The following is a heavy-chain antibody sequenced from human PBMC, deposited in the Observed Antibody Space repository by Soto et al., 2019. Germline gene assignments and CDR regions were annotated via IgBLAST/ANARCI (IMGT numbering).Heavy chain of an antibody. V-gene: IGHV3-21*01. CDR3: ARDSSFWIAAAGSDDY. Sequence: GGSLRLSCAASGFTFSSYSMNWVRQAPGKGLEWVSSISSSSSYIYYADSVKGRFTISRDNAKNSLYLQMNSLRAEDTAVYYCARDSSFWIAAAGSDDYWGQGTLVTVSS. CDR1: GFTFSSYS. J-gene: IGHJ4*02. CDR2: ISSSSSYI. D-gene: IGHD6-13*01.